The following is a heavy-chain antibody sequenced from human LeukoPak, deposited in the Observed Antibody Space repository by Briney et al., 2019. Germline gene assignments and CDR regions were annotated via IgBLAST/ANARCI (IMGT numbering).Heavy chain of an antibody. Sequence: GESLQISCQGSGYSFTSYWISWVRQMPGKGLEWMGRIDPSDSYTNYSPSFQGHVTISADKSISTAYLQWSSLKASDTAVYYCARNLVGATGMDVWGQGTTVTVSS. V-gene: IGHV5-10-1*01. J-gene: IGHJ6*02. CDR3: ARNLVGATGMDV. CDR1: GYSFTSYW. D-gene: IGHD1-26*01. CDR2: IDPSDSYT.